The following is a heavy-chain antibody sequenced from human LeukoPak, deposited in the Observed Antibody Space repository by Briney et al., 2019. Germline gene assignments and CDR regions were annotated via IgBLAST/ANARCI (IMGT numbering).Heavy chain of an antibody. D-gene: IGHD5-18*01. Sequence: ASVKVSCKASGYIFTDYAIHWLRQAPGQRPEWRGWMNASNGNTKYSQKFQGRVTLIRDTSAATAYMELSSLRSEDTAVYYCATQRPPPRAYYYYYMDVWGKGTTVTISS. CDR1: GYIFTDYA. CDR3: ATQRPPPRAYYYYYMDV. J-gene: IGHJ6*03. V-gene: IGHV1-3*01. CDR2: MNASNGNT.